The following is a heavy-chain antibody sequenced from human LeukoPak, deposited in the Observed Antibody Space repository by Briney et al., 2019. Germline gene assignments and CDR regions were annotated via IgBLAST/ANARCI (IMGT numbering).Heavy chain of an antibody. CDR1: GGSISSGYYN. CDR3: ARLTGGWFDP. J-gene: IGHJ5*02. V-gene: IGHV4-30-4*01. CDR2: IYYSGST. Sequence: PSETVCLTCTVSGGSISSGYYNWSWIRQPPGKGLEWIGYIYYSGSTYYNPSLKSRVTISVDTSKNQFSLKLSSVTAADTAVYYCARLTGGWFDPWGQGTLVTVSS. D-gene: IGHD4-11*01.